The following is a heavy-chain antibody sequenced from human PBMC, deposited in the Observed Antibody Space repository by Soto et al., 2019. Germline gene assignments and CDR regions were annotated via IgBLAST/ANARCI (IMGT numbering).Heavy chain of an antibody. CDR3: ASDYDFWSGQMTPLLAGGFDY. CDR2: IWYDGSNK. V-gene: IGHV3-33*01. D-gene: IGHD3-3*01. J-gene: IGHJ4*02. CDR1: GFTFSSYG. Sequence: QVQLVESGGGVVQPGRSLRVSCAASGFTFSSYGMHWVRQAPGKGLEWVAVIWYDGSNKYYADSVKGRFTISRDNSKNTLYLQMNSLRAEDTAVYYCASDYDFWSGQMTPLLAGGFDYWGQGTLVTVSS.